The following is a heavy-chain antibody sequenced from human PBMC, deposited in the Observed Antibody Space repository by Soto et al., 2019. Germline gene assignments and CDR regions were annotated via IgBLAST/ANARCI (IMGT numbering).Heavy chain of an antibody. J-gene: IGHJ5*02. D-gene: IGHD3-3*01. CDR3: ARVLGHSSYYDFWSGYFAPNWFDP. CDR2: IYYSGST. V-gene: IGHV4-59*01. Sequence: SETLSLTCTVSGGSISSYYWSWIRQPPGKGLEWIGYIYYSGSTNYNPSLKSRVTISVDTSKNQFSLKLSSVTAADTAVYYCARVLGHSSYYDFWSGYFAPNWFDPWGQGTLVTVSS. CDR1: GGSISSYY.